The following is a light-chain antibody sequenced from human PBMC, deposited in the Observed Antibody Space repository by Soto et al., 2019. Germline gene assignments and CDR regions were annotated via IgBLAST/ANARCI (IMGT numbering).Light chain of an antibody. CDR3: CSYAGNYYV. CDR2: DVS. J-gene: IGLJ1*01. V-gene: IGLV2-11*01. CDR1: SSDIGGYNY. Sequence: QSALTQPGSVSGSAGQSVTISCTGTSSDIGGYNYVSWYQQHPDKAPKLMIYDVSKRPSGVPDRFSGSKSGNTASLTISGLQAEDEADYYCCSYAGNYYVFGTGTKVTV.